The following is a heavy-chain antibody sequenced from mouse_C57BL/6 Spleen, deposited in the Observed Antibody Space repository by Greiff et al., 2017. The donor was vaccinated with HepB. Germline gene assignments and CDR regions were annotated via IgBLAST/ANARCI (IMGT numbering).Heavy chain of an antibody. D-gene: IGHD2-4*01. V-gene: IGHV1-50*01. J-gene: IGHJ4*01. CDR2: IDPSDSYT. CDR3: ARLGETTMITTGAMDY. CDR1: GYTFTSYW. Sequence: QVQLQQPGAELVKPGASVKLSCKASGYTFTSYWMQWVKQRPGQGLEWIGEIDPSDSYTNYNQKFKCKATLTVDTSSSTAYMQLSSLTSEDSAVYYCARLGETTMITTGAMDYWGQGTSVTVSS.